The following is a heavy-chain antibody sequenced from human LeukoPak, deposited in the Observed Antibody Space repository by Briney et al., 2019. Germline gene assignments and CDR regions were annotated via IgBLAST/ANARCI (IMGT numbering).Heavy chain of an antibody. J-gene: IGHJ5*02. CDR1: GFTFSSYG. V-gene: IGHV3-48*04. Sequence: PGRSLRLSCAASGFTFSSYGMHWVRQAPGKGLEWVSYISSSGSTIYYADSVKGRFTISRDNAKNSLYLQMNSLRAEDTAVYYCARGRYYYGSGSQFDPWGQGTLVTVSS. D-gene: IGHD3-10*01. CDR3: ARGRYYYGSGSQFDP. CDR2: ISSSGSTI.